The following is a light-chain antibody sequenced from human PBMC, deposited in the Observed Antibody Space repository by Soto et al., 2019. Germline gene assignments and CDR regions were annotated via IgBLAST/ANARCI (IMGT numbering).Light chain of an antibody. V-gene: IGLV2-14*01. CDR1: SSDVGGYNY. Sequence: LTQPASVSGSPGQSITISCTGTSSDVGGYNYVSWYQQHPGKGPNLMIYDVTNRPSGVSNRFSGSKSGNTASLTISGLQAEDEADYYCSSYTSSSTLCVFGAGTKVTVL. J-gene: IGLJ1*01. CDR3: SSYTSSSTLCV. CDR2: DVT.